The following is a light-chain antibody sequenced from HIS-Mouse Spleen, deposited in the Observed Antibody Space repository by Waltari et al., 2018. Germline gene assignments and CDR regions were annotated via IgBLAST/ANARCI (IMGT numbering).Light chain of an antibody. Sequence: QSALTQPRSVSGSPGQSVTISCTGTSSDVGGYNYVSWYQQHPGKAPKLMIYDVSKRPSGCPDRFSGSKSGNTASLTISGLQAEDEADYYCCSYAGSYTFVVFGGGTKLTVL. CDR2: DVS. CDR3: CSYAGSYTFVV. V-gene: IGLV2-11*01. CDR1: SSDVGGYNY. J-gene: IGLJ2*01.